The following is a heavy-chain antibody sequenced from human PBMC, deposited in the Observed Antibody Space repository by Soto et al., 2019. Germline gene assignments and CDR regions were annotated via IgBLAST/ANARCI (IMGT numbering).Heavy chain of an antibody. CDR1: GFIFSQYS. D-gene: IGHD6-19*01. CDR2: ISSTGALM. CDR3: ARDRLARGIPVAGRIDY. J-gene: IGHJ4*02. Sequence: LSCAASGFIFSQYSMNWVRQAPGKGLEWVSSISSTGALMYYADSVKGRFTISRDDADNSLYLQMNSLRVEDTAVYYCARDRLARGIPVAGRIDYWGQGALVTVSS. V-gene: IGHV3-21*01.